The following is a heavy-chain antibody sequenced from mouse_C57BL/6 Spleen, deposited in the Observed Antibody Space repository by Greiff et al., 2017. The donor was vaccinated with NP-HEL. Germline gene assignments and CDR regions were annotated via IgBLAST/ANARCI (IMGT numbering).Heavy chain of an antibody. Sequence: DVKLVESEGGLVQPGSSMKLSCTASGFTFSDYYMAWVRQVPEKGLEWVANINYDGSSTYYLDSLKSRFIISRDNAKNILYLQMSSLKSEDTATYYCARVGELGPSYAMDYWGQGTSVTVSS. J-gene: IGHJ4*01. CDR2: INYDGSST. CDR1: GFTFSDYY. D-gene: IGHD4-1*01. V-gene: IGHV5-16*01. CDR3: ARVGELGPSYAMDY.